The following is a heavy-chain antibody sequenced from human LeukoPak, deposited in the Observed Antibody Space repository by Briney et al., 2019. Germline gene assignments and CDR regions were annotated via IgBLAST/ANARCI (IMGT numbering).Heavy chain of an antibody. CDR2: IYYSGST. V-gene: IGHV4-59*01. D-gene: IGHD2-2*01. CDR1: GDSISSYY. CDR3: ARLEVIPAAFAFYYYYMDV. Sequence: PSETLSLTCTVSGDSISSYYWSWIRQPPGKGLEWIGYIYYSGSTNYNPSLKSRVTISVDTSKNQFSLKLNSVTAADTAVYYCARLEVIPAAFAFYYYYMDVWGKGTTVTVSS. J-gene: IGHJ6*03.